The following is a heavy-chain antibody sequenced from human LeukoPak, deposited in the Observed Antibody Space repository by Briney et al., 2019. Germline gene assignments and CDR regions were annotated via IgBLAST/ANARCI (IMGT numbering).Heavy chain of an antibody. CDR1: GYTFTGYY. CDR2: INPNSGGA. CDR3: ARSSPPTYYHFYYYMDV. V-gene: IGHV1-2*02. D-gene: IGHD6-13*01. J-gene: IGHJ6*03. Sequence: ASVKVSCKASGYTFTGYYMPWVRQAPGQGLEWMGWINPNSGGAKYAQNFQGRVIMTTDTSISTAYMELSSLRSDDTAVYYCARSSPPTYYHFYYYMDVWGKGSTVTVSS.